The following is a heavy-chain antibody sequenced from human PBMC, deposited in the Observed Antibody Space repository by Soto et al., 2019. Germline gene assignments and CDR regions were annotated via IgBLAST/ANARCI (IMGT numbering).Heavy chain of an antibody. CDR2: ISTYNGET. Sequence: QVQLLQSGTEVKKPGASVKVSCKGSGYTFTSYGISWVRQAPGQGLEWMGWISTYNGETKYAQKFQGRVTMTTDTSTRTVYMELNSLRFDDTAVFFCTRDKALVESSPTGIWEFDYWGQGTLVTVSS. CDR1: GYTFTSYG. J-gene: IGHJ4*02. V-gene: IGHV1-18*04. D-gene: IGHD3-22*01. CDR3: TRDKALVESSPTGIWEFDY.